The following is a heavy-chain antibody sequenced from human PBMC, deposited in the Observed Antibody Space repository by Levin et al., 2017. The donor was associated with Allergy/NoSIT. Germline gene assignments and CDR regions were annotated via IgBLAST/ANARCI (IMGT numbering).Heavy chain of an antibody. D-gene: IGHD5-12*01. CDR2: INASNGNT. V-gene: IGHV1-3*01. CDR3: ARDPKTWLGGYYYYGMDV. CDR1: GYTFTSYA. J-gene: IGHJ6*02. Sequence: AASVKVSCKASGYTFTSYAMHWVRQAPGQRLEWMGWINASNGNTKYSQKFHGRVTITRDTSASTAYMELSSLRSEDTAVYYCARDPKTWLGGYYYYGMDVWGQGTTVTVSS.